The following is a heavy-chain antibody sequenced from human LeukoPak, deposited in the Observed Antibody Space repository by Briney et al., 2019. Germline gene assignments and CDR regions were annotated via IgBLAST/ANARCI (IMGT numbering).Heavy chain of an antibody. V-gene: IGHV3-7*05. CDR1: GFKFGNSW. D-gene: IGHD2-15*01. CDR2: IREDGSRI. J-gene: IGHJ4*02. CDR3: AIGGMIPTP. Sequence: GGSLRLSCVASGFKFGNSWMTWVRQAPGKGLEWVANIREDGSRIYYVDSVKGRFTVSRDNAKNSLYLQMSSLTAEDTAVYYCAIGGMIPTPGGQGTLVSVSS.